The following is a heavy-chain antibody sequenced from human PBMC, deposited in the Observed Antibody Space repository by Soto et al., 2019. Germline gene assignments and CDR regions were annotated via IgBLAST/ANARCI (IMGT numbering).Heavy chain of an antibody. Sequence: VQLVESGGGVVQPGRSLRVSCTASGLTFSDYPIHWVRQAPGKGLEWVALISYDGTNKYYTDSVKGRFTISRDDSKHTVYLEMSGLRGDDTAVYYCTTPTFFHFDYCGQGALVTVSS. CDR3: TTPTFFHFDY. CDR2: ISYDGTNK. D-gene: IGHD3-3*01. J-gene: IGHJ4*02. V-gene: IGHV3-30-3*01. CDR1: GLTFSDYP.